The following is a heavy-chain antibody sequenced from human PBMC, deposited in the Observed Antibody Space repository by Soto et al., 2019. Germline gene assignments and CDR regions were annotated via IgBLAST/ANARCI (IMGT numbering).Heavy chain of an antibody. V-gene: IGHV3-15*01. CDR2: IKSKTDGGTT. CDR1: GFTFSNAW. CDR3: TTDSSGWVGAIDA. Sequence: EVQLVESGGGLVKPGGSLRLSCAASGFTFSNAWMSWVRQAPGKGLEWVGRIKSKTDGGTTDYAAPVKGRFTISRDDSKNTLYLQMNSLKTEDTAVYYCTTDSSGWVGAIDAWGQGTMVTVSS. D-gene: IGHD1-26*01. J-gene: IGHJ3*01.